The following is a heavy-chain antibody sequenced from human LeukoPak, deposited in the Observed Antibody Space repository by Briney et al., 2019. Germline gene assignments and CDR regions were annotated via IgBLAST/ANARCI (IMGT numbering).Heavy chain of an antibody. CDR3: ARGTLGITIFGVLPYYFDY. D-gene: IGHD3-3*01. CDR2: IIPILGIA. V-gene: IGHV1-69*04. J-gene: IGHJ4*02. Sequence: SVKVSCKASGGTFSSYAISWVRQAPGQGLEWMGRIIPILGIANYAQKFQGRVTMTTDTSTSTAYMELSSLRSEDTAVYYCARGTLGITIFGVLPYYFDYWGQGTLVTVSS. CDR1: GGTFSSYA.